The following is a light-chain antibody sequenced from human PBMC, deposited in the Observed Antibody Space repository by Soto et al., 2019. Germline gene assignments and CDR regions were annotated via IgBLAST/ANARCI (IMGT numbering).Light chain of an antibody. J-gene: IGKJ1*01. CDR2: GAS. V-gene: IGKV3D-20*02. CDR1: RGVSANY. CDR3: QQRDIWPWT. Sequence: ENLLTQSPGTLSLSPGEGATLSCRASRGVSANYLAWYQQKPGQAPTLLIYGASIRAAGIPDRFSGSGSGTDFTLTISSLEPEDFAVYYCQQRDIWPWTFGQGTKVDIK.